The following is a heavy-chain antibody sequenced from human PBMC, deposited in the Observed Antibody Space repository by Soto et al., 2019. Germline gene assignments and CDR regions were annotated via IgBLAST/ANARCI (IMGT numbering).Heavy chain of an antibody. CDR1: GFKFGGSA. CDR3: TSHGWLQS. J-gene: IGHJ5*02. D-gene: IGHD5-12*01. CDR2: IRSKANSYAT. Sequence: GGAKILRCTAAGFKFGGSARHRVRQASGKGLEWVGRIRSKANSYATAYAASVKGRFTISRDDSKNTAYLQMNSLKTEDTAVYYCTSHGWLQSWGQGTLVTVSS. V-gene: IGHV3-73*01.